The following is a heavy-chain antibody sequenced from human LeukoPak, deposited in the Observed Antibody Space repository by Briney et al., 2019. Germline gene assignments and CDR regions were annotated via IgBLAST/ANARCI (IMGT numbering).Heavy chain of an antibody. J-gene: IGHJ4*02. CDR3: AKYSSGWDFDY. V-gene: IGHV3-7*01. D-gene: IGHD6-19*01. CDR2: IKQDGSEK. CDR1: GFTFSSYW. Sequence: PGGSLRLSCAASGFTFSSYWMSWVRQAPGKGLEWVANIKQDGSEKYYVDSVKGRFTISRDNAKNSLYLQMNSLRAEDTAVYYCAKYSSGWDFDYWGQGTLVTVSS.